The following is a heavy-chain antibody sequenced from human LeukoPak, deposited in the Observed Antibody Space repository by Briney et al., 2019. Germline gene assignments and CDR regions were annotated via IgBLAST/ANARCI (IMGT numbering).Heavy chain of an antibody. CDR1: GFTVSSNY. CDR3: ANWGYYDSSDY. J-gene: IGHJ4*02. D-gene: IGHD3-22*01. Sequence: TRGSLRLSCAASGFTVSSNYMSWVRQAPGKGLVWVSRINTDGSSTSYADSVKGRFTISRDNAKNSLYLQMNSLRAEDTAVYYCANWGYYDSSDYWGQGTLVTVSS. CDR2: INTDGSST. V-gene: IGHV3-74*01.